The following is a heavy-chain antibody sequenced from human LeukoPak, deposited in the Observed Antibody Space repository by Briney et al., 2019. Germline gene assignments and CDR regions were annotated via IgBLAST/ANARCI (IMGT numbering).Heavy chain of an antibody. CDR2: ISSSGSTI. V-gene: IGHV3-48*03. CDR1: GFTFSSYE. J-gene: IGHJ5*02. D-gene: IGHD6-13*01. CDR3: ARDGVLYSSSWYVVDP. Sequence: GGSLRLSCVASGFTFSSYEMNWVRQAPGKGLEWVSYISSSGSTIYYADSVKGRFTISRDNAKNSLYLQMNSLRAEDTAVYYCARDGVLYSSSWYVVDPWGQGTLVTVSS.